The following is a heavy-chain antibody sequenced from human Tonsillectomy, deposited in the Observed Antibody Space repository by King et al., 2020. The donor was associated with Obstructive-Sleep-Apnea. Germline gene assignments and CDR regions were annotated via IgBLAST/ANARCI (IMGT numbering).Heavy chain of an antibody. Sequence: VQLVQSGSELQKPGASVKVSCKASGYTFTNFAMNWVRQAPGQGLEWMGWIHTNTGDPTYAQGFTGRFVFSLDTSVSTAYLQISSLKAEDTAVYYCARGTATVTFRPFVYWGQGSLVTVSS. CDR1: GYTFTNFA. J-gene: IGHJ4*02. V-gene: IGHV7-4-1*02. CDR2: IHTNTGDP. D-gene: IGHD4-17*01. CDR3: ARGTATVTFRPFVY.